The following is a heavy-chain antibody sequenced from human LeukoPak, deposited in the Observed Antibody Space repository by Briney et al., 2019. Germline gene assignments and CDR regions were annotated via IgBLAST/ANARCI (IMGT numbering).Heavy chain of an antibody. J-gene: IGHJ4*02. D-gene: IGHD3-22*01. CDR2: ISGSGGST. V-gene: IGHV3-23*01. CDR3: AKSSRRYYYDSSGYYQ. Sequence: PGGSLRLSCAASGFTFSSYGMHWVRQAPGKGLEWVSVISGSGGSTYYADSVKGRFTISRDSSKNTLYLQMNSLRAEDTAVYYCAKSSRRYYYDSSGYYQWGQGTLVTVSS. CDR1: GFTFSSYG.